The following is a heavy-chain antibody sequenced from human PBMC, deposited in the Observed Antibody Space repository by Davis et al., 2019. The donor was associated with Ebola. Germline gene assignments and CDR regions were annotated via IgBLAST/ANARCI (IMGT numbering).Heavy chain of an antibody. CDR1: GYTFTSYG. V-gene: IGHV1-8*02. Sequence: ASVKVSCKASGYTFTSYGISWVRQAPGQGLEWMGWMNPNTGNTGLEQKFQGRLTMTRDTSISTAYMELSSLRSEDTAVYYCARYYDILTGYYSPWGQGTLVTVSS. CDR3: ARYYDILTGYYSP. J-gene: IGHJ4*02. CDR2: MNPNTGNT. D-gene: IGHD3-9*01.